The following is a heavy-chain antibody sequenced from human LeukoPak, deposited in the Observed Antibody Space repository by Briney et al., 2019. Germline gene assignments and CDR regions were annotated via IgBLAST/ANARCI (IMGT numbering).Heavy chain of an antibody. V-gene: IGHV4-34*01. CDR1: GGSFSDHY. CDR3: ARVRYCSTNRCYDREFDN. CDR2: INHSGRT. Sequence: SETLSLTCAVYGGSFSDHYXSWIXQPPGXGLEWXGEINHSGRTNYNPSLNSRVTISVDRSKNQFSLKLNSVTAADTAVYYCARVRYCSTNRCYDREFDNWGQGTLVTVSS. J-gene: IGHJ4*02. D-gene: IGHD2-2*01.